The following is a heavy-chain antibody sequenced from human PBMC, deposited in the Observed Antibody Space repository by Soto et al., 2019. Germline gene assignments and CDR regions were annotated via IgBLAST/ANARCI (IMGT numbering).Heavy chain of an antibody. Sequence: QVQLQESGPGLVKPSQTLSLTCTVSGGSISSGGYYWNWIRQHPGNGLEWIGYIYYIVSTYYNPSLKSRVTISLDTSKNQFSLKLSAVTAAETAVYYCARSVFPWGQGTLVTVSS. CDR1: GGSISSGGYY. CDR2: IYYIVST. V-gene: IGHV4-31*03. CDR3: ARSVFP. J-gene: IGHJ5*02.